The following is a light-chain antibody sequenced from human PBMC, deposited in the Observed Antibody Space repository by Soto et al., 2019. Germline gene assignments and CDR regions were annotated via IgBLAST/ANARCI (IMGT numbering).Light chain of an antibody. CDR2: GTY. Sequence: EVVFTHSPFTLSLSPVERVTLSCRASQIISGNYLAWYQHKPGQAPRLLISGTYTRATGIPDRFSGRGSGTDFSLTISRLEPGDFAVYYCQHYGDSLSINFGQGTRLEIK. J-gene: IGKJ5*01. CDR3: QHYGDSLSIN. V-gene: IGKV3-20*01. CDR1: QIISGNY.